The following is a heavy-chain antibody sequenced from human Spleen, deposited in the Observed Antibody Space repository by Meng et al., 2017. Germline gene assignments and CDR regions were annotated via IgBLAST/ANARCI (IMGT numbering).Heavy chain of an antibody. CDR3: ARSVGATSTNAFDI. V-gene: IGHV3-20*01. CDR2: INWNGGST. D-gene: IGHD1-26*01. Sequence: GESLKISCAASGFTFEDYGMSWVRQAPGKGLEWVSAINWNGGSTGYADSVKGRFTISRDNAKNSLSLQMNSLRAEDTALYHCARSVGATSTNAFDIWGQGIMVTVSS. CDR1: GFTFEDYG. J-gene: IGHJ3*02.